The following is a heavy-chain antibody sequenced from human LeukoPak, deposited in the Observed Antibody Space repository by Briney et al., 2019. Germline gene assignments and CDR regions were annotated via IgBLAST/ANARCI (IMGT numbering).Heavy chain of an antibody. J-gene: IGHJ5*02. D-gene: IGHD6-19*01. CDR2: IYYSGST. CDR3: ASPPLQSSGWYCNWFDP. CDR1: GGSVSSGSYY. V-gene: IGHV4-61*01. Sequence: PSETLSLTCTVSGGSVSSGSYYWSWIRQPPGKGLEWIGYIYYSGSTTYNPSLKSQVTISVDTSKNQFSLKLSSVTAADTAVYFCASPPLQSSGWYCNWFDPWGQGTLVTVSS.